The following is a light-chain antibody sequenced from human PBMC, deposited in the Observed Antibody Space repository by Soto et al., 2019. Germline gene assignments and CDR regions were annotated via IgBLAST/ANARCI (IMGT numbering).Light chain of an antibody. Sequence: EIVLTQSPATLSLSPGERATLSCRASQSVSSYLAWYQQKPGQAPRLLIYDASNRATGIPARFSGSGSGTDFTLTISSLEPEDFAVYYWQQRSNWPPGVFGGGTKVEIK. CDR3: QQRSNWPPGV. J-gene: IGKJ4*01. CDR1: QSVSSY. V-gene: IGKV3-11*01. CDR2: DAS.